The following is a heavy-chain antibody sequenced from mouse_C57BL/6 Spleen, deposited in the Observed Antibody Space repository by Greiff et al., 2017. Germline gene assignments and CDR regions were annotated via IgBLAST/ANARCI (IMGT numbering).Heavy chain of an antibody. J-gene: IGHJ4*01. CDR1: GYTFTSYG. CDR3: ARAGNQTMDY. CDR2: IYPRSGNT. Sequence: VQLVESGAELARPGASVKLSCKASGYTFTSYGISWVKQRTGQGLEWIGEIYPRSGNTYYNEKFKGKATLTADKSSSTAYMELRSLTSEDSAVYFCARAGNQTMDYWGQGTSVTVSS. V-gene: IGHV1-81*01. D-gene: IGHD2-1*01.